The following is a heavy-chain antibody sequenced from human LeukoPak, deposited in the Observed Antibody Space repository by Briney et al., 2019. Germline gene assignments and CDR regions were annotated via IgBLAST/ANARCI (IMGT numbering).Heavy chain of an antibody. CDR1: GYTFTGYY. D-gene: IGHD3-22*01. CDR3: ARDVVKEYCYDSSGYCFDY. CDR2: INPNSGGT. V-gene: IGHV1-2*02. Sequence: ASVKVSCKASGYTFTGYYMHWVRQAPGQGLEWMGWINPNSGGTNYAQKFQGRVTMTRDTSISTAYMELSRLRSDDTAVYYCARDVVKEYCYDSSGYCFDYWGQGTLVTVSS. J-gene: IGHJ4*02.